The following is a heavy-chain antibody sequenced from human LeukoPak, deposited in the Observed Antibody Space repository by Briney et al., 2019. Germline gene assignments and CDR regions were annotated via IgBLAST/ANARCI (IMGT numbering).Heavy chain of an antibody. V-gene: IGHV1-46*01. Sequence: GASVKVSCKASGYTFTSYYMHWVRQAPGQGLEWMGIINPSGGSTSYAQKFQGRVTMTRDTSTSTVYMELSSLRSEDTAVYYCARDAGGIAAAGTGLDYWGQGTLVTDSS. CDR1: GYTFTSYY. J-gene: IGHJ4*02. D-gene: IGHD6-13*01. CDR2: INPSGGST. CDR3: ARDAGGIAAAGTGLDY.